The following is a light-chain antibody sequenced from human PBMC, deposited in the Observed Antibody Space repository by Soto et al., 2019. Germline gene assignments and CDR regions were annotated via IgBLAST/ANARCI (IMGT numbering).Light chain of an antibody. CDR2: LGS. CDR3: MLGLRPMYT. CDR1: QTLLHSNGYTY. J-gene: IGKJ2*01. V-gene: IGKV2-28*01. Sequence: EIAMTQSPLSLAVTPGEPASISCRSSQTLLHSNGYTYLDWYLQKPGQSPQLLIYLGSNRASGVPDRFSGSGSGTDFTLKISRVEAEDVGIFYCMLGLRPMYTFGQGTKLEIK.